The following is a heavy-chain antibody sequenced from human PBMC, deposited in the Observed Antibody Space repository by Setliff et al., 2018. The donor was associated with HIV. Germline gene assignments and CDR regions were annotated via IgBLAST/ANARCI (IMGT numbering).Heavy chain of an antibody. D-gene: IGHD3-3*01. CDR2: VYYSGST. Sequence: SETLSLTCTVSGGSIRSTSHYWGWVRQAPGGGLEWIGSVYYSGSTYYNPSLKSRVTISLDTSKNQLSLRLTSMTAADTAVYYCARSQPDTIFGVVIFDYWGQGKMVTVPQ. CDR3: ARSQPDTIFGVVIFDY. CDR1: GGSIRSTSHY. V-gene: IGHV4-39*01. J-gene: IGHJ4*02.